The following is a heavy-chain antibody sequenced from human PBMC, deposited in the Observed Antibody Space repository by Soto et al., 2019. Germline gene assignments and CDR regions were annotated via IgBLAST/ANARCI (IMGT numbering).Heavy chain of an antibody. V-gene: IGHV4-31*03. CDR1: GGSISSGGHY. Sequence: PSETLSLTCTVSGGSISSGGHYWSWIRQHPGKGLEWIGYIYYSGDTYYNPSLKSRVTISVDTSKNQFYLKLSAVTAADTAAYFCAIEVSMTKTRRYVHSGMYVGGQRTTVTVSS. CDR2: IYYSGDT. CDR3: AIEVSMTKTRRYVHSGMYV. D-gene: IGHD4-17*01. J-gene: IGHJ6*02.